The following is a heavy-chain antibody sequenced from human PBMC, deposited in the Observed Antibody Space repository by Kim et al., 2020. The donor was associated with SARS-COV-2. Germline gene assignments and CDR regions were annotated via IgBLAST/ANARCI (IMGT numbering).Heavy chain of an antibody. V-gene: IGHV3-23*01. J-gene: IGHJ5*02. CDR2: T. D-gene: IGHD6-13*01. Sequence: TYYADSVKGRFTISRDNSKNTLYLQMNSLRAEDTAVYYCAKLQQSDGFDPWGQGTLVTVSS. CDR3: AKLQQSDGFDP.